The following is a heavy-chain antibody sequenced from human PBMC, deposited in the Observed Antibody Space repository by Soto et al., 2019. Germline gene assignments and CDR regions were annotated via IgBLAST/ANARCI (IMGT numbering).Heavy chain of an antibody. CDR2: ISWNSDNT. Sequence: EVHLVESGGGVAQPGGSLRLSCATSGFTFDDYAIHWVRQAPGKGLEWVSGISWNSDNTGYADSVKGRFTISRDNAKRSLFLQMNSLRSEDTAFYFCARTTWGYGEPLDSWGQGTLVTVSS. CDR1: GFTFDDYA. D-gene: IGHD4-17*01. CDR3: ARTTWGYGEPLDS. J-gene: IGHJ4*02. V-gene: IGHV3-9*01.